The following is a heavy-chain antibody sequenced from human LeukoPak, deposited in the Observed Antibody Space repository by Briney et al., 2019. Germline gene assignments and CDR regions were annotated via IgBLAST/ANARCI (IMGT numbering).Heavy chain of an antibody. J-gene: IGHJ4*02. Sequence: QPGGSLRLSCAASGFTFSNYWMSWVRQAPGKGLEWLANINQDGSEIYYVDSVKGRFTISRDNAKNSLYLQMNSLRAEDTAVYYCARGYYYDSSGYYPFDYWGQGTLVTVSS. V-gene: IGHV3-7*03. CDR2: INQDGSEI. D-gene: IGHD3-22*01. CDR3: ARGYYYDSSGYYPFDY. CDR1: GFTFSNYW.